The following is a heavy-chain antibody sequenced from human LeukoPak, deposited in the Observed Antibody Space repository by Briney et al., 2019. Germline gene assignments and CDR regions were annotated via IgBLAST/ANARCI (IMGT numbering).Heavy chain of an antibody. J-gene: IGHJ6*03. CDR3: ARDYYDSSGYYRTSYYYYYYYMDV. CDR1: GGSFSGYY. D-gene: IGHD3-22*01. V-gene: IGHV4-34*01. Sequence: SETLSLTCAVYGGSFSGYYWSWMRQPPGKGLEWIGEINHSGSTNYNPSLKSRVTISVDTSKNQFSLKLSSVTAADTAVYYCARDYYDSSGYYRTSYYYYYYYMDVWGKGTTVTVSS. CDR2: INHSGST.